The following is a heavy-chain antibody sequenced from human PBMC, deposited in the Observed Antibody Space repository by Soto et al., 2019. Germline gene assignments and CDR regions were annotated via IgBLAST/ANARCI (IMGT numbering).Heavy chain of an antibody. Sequence: SETLSLTCAVSGGSVSSDSYFWSWVRQPPGKGLEWIGYVSYRGITTCNPSLKSRVTILLGTSKNQISLNLRSVTAADTAVYYCARDREYSFGLTYDIWGQGTMVTVSS. CDR1: GGSVSSDSYF. CDR3: ARDREYSFGLTYDI. CDR2: VSYRGIT. D-gene: IGHD3-3*01. J-gene: IGHJ3*02. V-gene: IGHV4-61*01.